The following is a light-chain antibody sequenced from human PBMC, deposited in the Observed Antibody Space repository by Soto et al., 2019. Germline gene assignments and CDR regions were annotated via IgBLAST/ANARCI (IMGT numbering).Light chain of an antibody. J-gene: IGKJ4*01. CDR3: QQYDNWPLT. Sequence: EIVITQSPFTLSASPGERVTLSCRTNKSISSNLAWYQQKRGQAPRLLISGVSTRASGVPDRFSGSGSVADFTLTISSLQSEDFAVYYCQQYDNWPLTFGGGTKVDIK. CDR1: KSISSN. V-gene: IGKV3-15*01. CDR2: GVS.